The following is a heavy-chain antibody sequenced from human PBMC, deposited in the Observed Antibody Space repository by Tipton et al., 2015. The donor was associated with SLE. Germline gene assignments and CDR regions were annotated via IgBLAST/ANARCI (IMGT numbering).Heavy chain of an antibody. J-gene: IGHJ6*03. CDR1: ADTFSSYA. Sequence: QSGPEVKKPGSSVKVSCEASADTFSSYAISWVRQAPGQGLEWMGGIHAVFGTASYAPRFQGRVTITSVEATNTVYLELRSLRSEDTALYYCARTYYYGSGSYHYNYYYMDVWGKGTTVTVSS. CDR2: IHAVFGTA. V-gene: IGHV1-69*01. CDR3: ARTYYYGSGSYHYNYYYMDV. D-gene: IGHD3-10*01.